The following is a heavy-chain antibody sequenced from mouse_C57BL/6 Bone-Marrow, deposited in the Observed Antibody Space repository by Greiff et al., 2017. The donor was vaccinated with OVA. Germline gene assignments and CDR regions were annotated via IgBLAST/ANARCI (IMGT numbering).Heavy chain of an antibody. CDR1: GYTFTSYG. Sequence: QVHVKQSGAELARPGASVKLSCKASGYTFTSYGISWVKQRTGQGLEWIGGIYPRSGNTYYNEKFKGKATLTADKSSSTAYMELRSLTSEDSAVYFCARKGGYFYFDYWGQGTTLTVSS. CDR2: IYPRSGNT. V-gene: IGHV1-81*01. CDR3: ARKGGYFYFDY. J-gene: IGHJ2*01.